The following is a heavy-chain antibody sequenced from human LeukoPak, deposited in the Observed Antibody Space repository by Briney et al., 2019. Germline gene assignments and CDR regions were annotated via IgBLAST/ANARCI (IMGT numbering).Heavy chain of an antibody. CDR1: GFTFSTYE. V-gene: IGHV3-48*03. CDR2: IVGSGTTT. J-gene: IGHJ4*02. CDR3: AREGAAAGTGIDY. D-gene: IGHD6-13*01. Sequence: GGSLRLSCAASGFTFSTYERNWVRQAPWKGLEWVSYIVGSGTTTCYADSVKGRFTISRDKAKNSLYLQMNSLRAEDTAVYYCAREGAAAGTGIDYWGQGTLVTVSS.